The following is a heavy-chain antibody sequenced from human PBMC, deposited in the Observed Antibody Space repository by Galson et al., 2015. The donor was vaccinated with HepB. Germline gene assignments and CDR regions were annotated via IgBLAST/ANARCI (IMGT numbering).Heavy chain of an antibody. CDR2: IWYDGSNK. V-gene: IGHV3-33*01. CDR3: ASSYCSGGGCYSDYYYYMDV. Sequence: SLRLSCAASGFTFSSYGMHWVRQAPGKGLEWVALIWYDGSNKYYADSVKGRFTISRDNSKNTLYLQMNSLRAEDTAVYYCASSYCSGGGCYSDYYYYMDVWGKGTTVTVSS. CDR1: GFTFSSYG. D-gene: IGHD2-15*01. J-gene: IGHJ6*03.